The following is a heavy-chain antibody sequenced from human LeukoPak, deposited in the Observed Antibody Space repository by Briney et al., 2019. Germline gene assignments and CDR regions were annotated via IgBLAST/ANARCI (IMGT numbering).Heavy chain of an antibody. CDR1: GGSFSGYY. D-gene: IGHD5-12*01. CDR2: INHSGST. CDR3: ARGAWLKIFDY. V-gene: IGHV4-34*01. J-gene: IGHJ4*02. Sequence: SETLSLTCAVYGGSFSGYYWSWIRQPPGKGLEWIGEINHSGSTNYNLSLKSRVTISVDTSKNQFSLKLSSVTAADTAVYYCARGAWLKIFDYWGQGTLVTVSS.